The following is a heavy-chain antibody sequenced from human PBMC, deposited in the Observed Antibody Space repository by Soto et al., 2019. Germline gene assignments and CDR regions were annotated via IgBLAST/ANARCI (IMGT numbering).Heavy chain of an antibody. J-gene: IGHJ3*02. CDR1: GFTFSSYW. CDR2: IKQDGSEK. CDR3: ARDYYDILTGYYITPADAFDI. V-gene: IGHV3-7*01. D-gene: IGHD3-9*01. Sequence: GGSLRLSCAASGFTFSSYWMSWVRQAPGKGLEWVANIKQDGSEKYYVDSVKGRFTISRDNAKNSLYLQMNSLRAEDTAVYYCARDYYDILTGYYITPADAFDIWGQGTMVTVSS.